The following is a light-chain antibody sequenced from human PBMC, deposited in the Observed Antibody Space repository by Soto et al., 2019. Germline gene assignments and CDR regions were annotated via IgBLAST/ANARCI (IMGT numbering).Light chain of an antibody. CDR3: MQSIQLPLT. CDR1: QSLLRGGGKTW. Sequence: DIVMTQTPLALSVTTGQPASISCKSSQSLLRGGGKTWLYWYLQKPGQPPQLLMYEVSNRVSGVPDRFSGSGSGTDFTLKISRVEAEDVGIYYCMQSIQLPLTFGGGTKVDIK. J-gene: IGKJ4*01. CDR2: EVS. V-gene: IGKV2D-29*01.